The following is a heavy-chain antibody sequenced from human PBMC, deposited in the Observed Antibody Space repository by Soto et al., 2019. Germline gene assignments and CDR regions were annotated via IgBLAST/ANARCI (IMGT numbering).Heavy chain of an antibody. D-gene: IGHD6-19*01. V-gene: IGHV1-18*01. CDR3: ARAVAATYYFDY. Sequence: GPGKGSLKGSGFTLFSYGMNWGRPDHGQGLEWMGWISAYNGNTNYAQKLQGRVTMTTDTSTSTAYMELRSLRSDDTAVYYCARAVAATYYFDYWGQGTLVTVSS. CDR1: GFTLFSYG. CDR2: ISAYNGNT. J-gene: IGHJ4*02.